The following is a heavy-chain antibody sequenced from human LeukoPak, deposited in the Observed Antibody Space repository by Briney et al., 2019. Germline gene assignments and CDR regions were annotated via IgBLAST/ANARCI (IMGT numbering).Heavy chain of an antibody. CDR2: ISGSGGST. CDR1: GFTFSSYA. V-gene: IGHV3-23*01. D-gene: IGHD6-13*01. CDR3: AKGIAAAGSIQH. J-gene: IGHJ1*01. Sequence: GESLRPSCAASGFTFSSYAMSWVRQAPGKGLEWVSAISGSGGSTYYADSVKGRFTISRDNSKNTLYLQMNSLRAEDTAVYYCAKGIAAAGSIQHWGQGTLVTVSS.